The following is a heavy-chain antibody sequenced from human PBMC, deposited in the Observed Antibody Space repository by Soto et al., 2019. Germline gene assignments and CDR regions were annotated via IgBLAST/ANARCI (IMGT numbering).Heavy chain of an antibody. Sequence: SETLSLTCIVSGGSISPYHWSWIRQPPGKGLEWIGYIYYSGSTNYNPSLNSRVTMSVDTSKNQFSLKLSSVTAADTAVYYCARGTVTTQYFDYWGQGTLVTVSS. CDR1: GGSISPYH. J-gene: IGHJ4*02. V-gene: IGHV4-59*01. CDR2: IYYSGST. CDR3: ARGTVTTQYFDY. D-gene: IGHD4-17*01.